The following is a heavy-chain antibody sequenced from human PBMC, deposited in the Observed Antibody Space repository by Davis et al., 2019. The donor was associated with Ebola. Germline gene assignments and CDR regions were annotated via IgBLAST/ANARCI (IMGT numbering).Heavy chain of an antibody. V-gene: IGHV3-11*06. J-gene: IGHJ4*02. CDR2: ISSSSSYT. CDR1: GFTSFNYA. D-gene: IGHD1-26*01. Sequence: GESLKISCAASGFTSFNYAMSWVRQAPGKGLEWVSYISSSSSYTNYADSVKGRFTISRDNAKNSLYLQMNSLRDEDTAIYYCERDITVGAFSLDHWGQGTLVTVSS. CDR3: ERDITVGAFSLDH.